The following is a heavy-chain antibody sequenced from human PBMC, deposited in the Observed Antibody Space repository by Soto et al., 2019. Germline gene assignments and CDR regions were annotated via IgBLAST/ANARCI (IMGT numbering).Heavy chain of an antibody. V-gene: IGHV5-51*01. CDR1: GYSFTSYW. CDR3: ARPSYYYYYGMDV. CDR2: IYPGDSDT. Sequence: GESLKISCKGSGYSFTSYWIGWVRQMPGKGLEWMGIIYPGDSDTRYSPSFQGQVTTSADKSISTAYLQWSSLKASDTAMYYCARPSYYYYYGMDVWGQGTTVTVPS. J-gene: IGHJ6*02.